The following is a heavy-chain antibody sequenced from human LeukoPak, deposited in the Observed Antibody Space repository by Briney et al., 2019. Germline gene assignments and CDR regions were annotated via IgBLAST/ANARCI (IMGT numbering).Heavy chain of an antibody. J-gene: IGHJ6*03. CDR1: GYTFTSYD. CDR2: MNPNSGNT. CDR3: ARGGRRAVIPADKRRYYYYMDV. D-gene: IGHD2-2*01. V-gene: IGHV1-8*01. Sequence: ASVKVSCKASGYTFTSYDINWVQQATGQGLEWMGWMNPNSGNTGYAQKFQGRVTMTRNTSISTAYMELSSLRSEDTAVYYCARGGRRAVIPADKRRYYYYMDVWGKGATVTVSS.